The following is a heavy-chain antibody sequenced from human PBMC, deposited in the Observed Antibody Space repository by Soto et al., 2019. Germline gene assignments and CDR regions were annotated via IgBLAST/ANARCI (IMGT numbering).Heavy chain of an antibody. CDR3: VRDRYSSSGWFDP. CDR1: GDSVSSYSAA. V-gene: IGHV6-1*01. D-gene: IGHD3-10*01. CDR2: TYYRSRFFS. Sequence: SQTLSLTCAISGDSVSSYSAAWNWIRQSPSGGLEWLGRTYYRSRFFSGYAESVKSRIIINPDTSKNQFSLQLKSVTPEDTAVYYCVRDRYSSSGWFDPWGQGTPVTSPQ. J-gene: IGHJ5*02.